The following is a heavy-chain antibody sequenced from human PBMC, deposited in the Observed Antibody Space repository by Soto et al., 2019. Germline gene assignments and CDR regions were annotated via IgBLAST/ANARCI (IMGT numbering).Heavy chain of an antibody. CDR2: ISHSGST. D-gene: IGHD2-8*02. V-gene: IGHV4-30-2*01. Sequence: QLQLLESGSGLVKPSQTLSLTCSVSGGSINSGRSSWNWIRQPPGKGLEWIAYISHSGSTYYTPPLKSRVTNSVDRSKNQFSLKLTSLTAADTAVYYCVRESTPSGPTGFATWGPGILVTVSS. CDR3: VRESTPSGPTGFAT. J-gene: IGHJ5*02. CDR1: GGSINSGRSS.